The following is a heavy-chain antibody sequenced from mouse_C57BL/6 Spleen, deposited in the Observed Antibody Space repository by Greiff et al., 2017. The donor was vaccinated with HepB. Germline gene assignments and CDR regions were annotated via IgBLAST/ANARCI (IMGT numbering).Heavy chain of an antibody. CDR2: ISSGGDYT. V-gene: IGHV5-9-1*02. CDR1: GFTFSSYA. Sequence: EVMLVESGEGLVKPGGSLKLSCAASGFTFSSYAMSWVRQTPEKRLEWVADISSGGDYTYYADTVKGRFTISRDNARNTLYQQMSSLKSEDTAMYYCTRDSGSYDWYFDVWGTGTTVTVSS. CDR3: TRDSGSYDWYFDV. J-gene: IGHJ1*03. D-gene: IGHD1-1*02.